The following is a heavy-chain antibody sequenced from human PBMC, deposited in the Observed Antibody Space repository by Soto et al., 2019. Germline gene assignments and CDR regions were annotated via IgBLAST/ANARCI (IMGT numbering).Heavy chain of an antibody. Sequence: SETLSLTFGVSGGPIRRRDWWTRVRQPPGTGLDRRGEIFQSGSTNYTPSLESRVTISVDKSKNQFSLTLTSVTAADTAVYFCARGRGRYSSGWSWFDPWGQGILVTVSS. V-gene: IGHV4-4*02. CDR2: IFQSGST. CDR1: GGPIRRRDW. J-gene: IGHJ5*02. D-gene: IGHD6-19*01. CDR3: ARGRGRYSSGWSWFDP.